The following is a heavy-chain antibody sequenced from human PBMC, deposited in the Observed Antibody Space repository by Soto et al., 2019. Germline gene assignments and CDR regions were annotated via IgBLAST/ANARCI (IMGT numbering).Heavy chain of an antibody. Sequence: QLQLQESGSGLVKPSQTLSLTCAVSGGSISSGGYSWSWIRQPPGKGLEWIGYIYHSGSTYYNPSLKSRVTISVGRSKNQFSLKLSSVTAADTAVYYCARGEPAMESWGWFDPWGQGTLVTVSS. CDR1: GGSISSGGYS. J-gene: IGHJ5*02. D-gene: IGHD5-18*01. CDR2: IYHSGST. CDR3: ARGEPAMESWGWFDP. V-gene: IGHV4-30-2*01.